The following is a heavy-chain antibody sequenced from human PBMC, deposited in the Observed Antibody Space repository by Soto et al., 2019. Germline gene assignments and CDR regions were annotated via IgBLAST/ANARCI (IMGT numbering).Heavy chain of an antibody. CDR1: GGSFSGYY. CDR3: ARGSSPWSSSWYKPTYFDY. V-gene: IGHV4-34*01. J-gene: IGHJ4*02. D-gene: IGHD6-13*01. CDR2: INHSGST. Sequence: QVQLQQWGAGLLKPSETLSLTCAVYGGSFSGYYWSWIRQPPGKGLEWIGEINHSGSTNYNPSLKRRVTTSGDTSKIQFSLKLSSVTAADTAVYYCARGSSPWSSSWYKPTYFDYWGQGTLVTVSS.